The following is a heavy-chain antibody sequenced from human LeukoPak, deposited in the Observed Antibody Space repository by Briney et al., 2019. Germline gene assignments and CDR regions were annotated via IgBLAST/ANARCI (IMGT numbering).Heavy chain of an antibody. CDR1: GGSISSGGYY. CDR2: IYYSGST. Sequence: SQTLSLTCTVSGGSISSGGYYWSWIRQHPGKGLEWIGYIYYSGSTYYNPSLKSRVTISVDTSKNQFSLKLSSVTAADTAVYYCARAPNVVVTAIEAWYFDLWGRGTLVTVSS. J-gene: IGHJ2*01. CDR3: ARAPNVVVTAIEAWYFDL. V-gene: IGHV4-31*03. D-gene: IGHD2-21*02.